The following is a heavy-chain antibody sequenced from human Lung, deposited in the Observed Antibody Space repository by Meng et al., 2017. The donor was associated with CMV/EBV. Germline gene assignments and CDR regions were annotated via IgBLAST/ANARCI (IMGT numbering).Heavy chain of an antibody. Sequence: SXTXSLXCAVYNGXFSGYYWSWIRQPPGKGLGWIGEINHSGSTNYNPSLESRVTISVDTSKNQFSLKLSSVTAADTAVYYCARWVAVVPAARYYFYYYGMDVXGQGXTVTVSS. CDR3: ARWVAVVPAARYYFYYYGMDV. CDR1: NGXFSGYY. CDR2: INHSGST. V-gene: IGHV4-34*01. D-gene: IGHD2-2*01. J-gene: IGHJ6*02.